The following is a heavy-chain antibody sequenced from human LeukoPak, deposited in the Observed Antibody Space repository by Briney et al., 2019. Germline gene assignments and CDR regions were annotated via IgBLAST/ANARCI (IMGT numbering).Heavy chain of an antibody. J-gene: IGHJ6*02. D-gene: IGHD6-19*01. Sequence: GGSLRLSCAASGFTFSSYWMSWVRQAPGKGLEWVANIKQDGSEKYYVDSVKGRFTISRDNAKNSLYLQMNSLRAEDTAVYYCARDLENSSGWYSLYYYYGMDVWGQGTTATVSS. CDR3: ARDLENSSGWYSLYYYYGMDV. CDR2: IKQDGSEK. V-gene: IGHV3-7*01. CDR1: GFTFSSYW.